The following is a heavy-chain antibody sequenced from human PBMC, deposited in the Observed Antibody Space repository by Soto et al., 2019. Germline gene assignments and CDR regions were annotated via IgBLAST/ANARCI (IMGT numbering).Heavy chain of an antibody. CDR3: ASSVRVVPCLDI. Sequence: PGGSLRLSCAASGFTFSTYWMTWVRQAPKKGLEWEANIKKDGSEIHYLDSVKGRFTISRVNAKNSLYLQMNSLRAVDTAVYYCASSVRVVPCLDIWGQGTMVTVSS. J-gene: IGHJ3*02. V-gene: IGHV3-7*02. CDR1: GFTFSTYW. CDR2: IKKDGSEI. D-gene: IGHD3-22*01.